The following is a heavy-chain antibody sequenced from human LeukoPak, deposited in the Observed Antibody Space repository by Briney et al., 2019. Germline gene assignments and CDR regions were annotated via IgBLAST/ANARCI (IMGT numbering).Heavy chain of an antibody. J-gene: IGHJ6*02. CDR2: ISYDGSNK. CDR1: GFTFSSYA. CDR3: ARDQGYSYGMEDYYYYGMDV. V-gene: IGHV3-30*04. Sequence: GGSLRLSCAASGFTFSSYAMHWVRQAPGKGLEWVAVISYDGSNKYYADSVKGRFTISRDNSKNTLYLQMNSLRAEDTAVYYCARDQGYSYGMEDYYYYGMDVWGQGTTVTV. D-gene: IGHD5-18*01.